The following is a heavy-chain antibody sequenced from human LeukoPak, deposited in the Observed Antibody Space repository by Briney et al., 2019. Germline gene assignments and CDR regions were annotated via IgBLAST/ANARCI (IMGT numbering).Heavy chain of an antibody. CDR1: GFTFSSYW. Sequence: PGGSLRLSCAASGFTFSSYWMHWVRQAPGKGLVWVSRIDSDESSTSYADSVKGRFAISRDNAKNTLYLQMNSLRAEDTAVYYCAREIPYYPDYWGQGTLVTVSS. V-gene: IGHV3-74*01. CDR3: AREIPYYPDY. J-gene: IGHJ4*02. CDR2: IDSDESST. D-gene: IGHD3-10*01.